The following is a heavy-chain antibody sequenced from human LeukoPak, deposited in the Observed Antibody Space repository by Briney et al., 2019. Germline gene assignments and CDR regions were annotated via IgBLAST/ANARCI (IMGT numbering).Heavy chain of an antibody. CDR2: INPNSGGT. J-gene: IGHJ6*03. D-gene: IGHD3-22*01. CDR3: ARGAAMIVVVDHPDYYYMDV. CDR1: GYTFTGYY. Sequence: PGASVKVSCKASGYTFTGYYMHWVRQAPGQGLEWMGRINPNSGGTNYAQKFQGRVTMTRDTSISTAYMELSRLRSDDTAVYYCARGAAMIVVVDHPDYYYMDVWGKGTTVTVSS. V-gene: IGHV1-2*06.